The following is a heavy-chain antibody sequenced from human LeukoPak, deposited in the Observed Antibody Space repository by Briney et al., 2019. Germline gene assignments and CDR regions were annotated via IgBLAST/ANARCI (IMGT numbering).Heavy chain of an antibody. Sequence: PGVSLRLSCAVSGVTLSNYGMSWVRQAPGKGLEWVAGISGSGGSTNYADSVKGRFTISRDSPKNTLYLQMNSLRAEDTAVYFCAKRGVVIRVILVGFHKEANYFDSWGQGALVTVSS. CDR2: ISGSGGST. CDR3: AKRGVVIRVILVGFHKEANYFDS. V-gene: IGHV3-23*01. J-gene: IGHJ4*02. CDR1: GVTLSNYG. D-gene: IGHD3-22*01.